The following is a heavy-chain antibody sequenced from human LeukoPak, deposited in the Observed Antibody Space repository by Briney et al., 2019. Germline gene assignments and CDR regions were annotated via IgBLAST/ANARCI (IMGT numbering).Heavy chain of an antibody. V-gene: IGHV4-30-4*08. Sequence: SETLSLTCTVSGGSISSGDYYWSWIRQPPGKGLEWIGYIDYSGSTYYNPSLKSRVTISVDTSKNQFSLKLSSVTAAVTAVYYCARDIGSGSYSDYWGQGTLVTVSS. CDR1: GGSISSGDYY. J-gene: IGHJ4*02. D-gene: IGHD3-10*01. CDR2: IDYSGST. CDR3: ARDIGSGSYSDY.